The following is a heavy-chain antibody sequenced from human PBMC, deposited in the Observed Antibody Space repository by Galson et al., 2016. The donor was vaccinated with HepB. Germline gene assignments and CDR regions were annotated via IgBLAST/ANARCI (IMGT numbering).Heavy chain of an antibody. CDR1: GFTFSSYA. J-gene: IGHJ4*02. Sequence: SLRLSCAASGFTFSSYATTWVRQAPGKGLEWVSTISASGDTTYYADSVKGRFTISRDNAKNTLYLQMNSLRAEDTAVYYCAHGKVPYLLTTFDYWGQGTLVTVSS. D-gene: IGHD1-14*01. CDR2: ISASGDTT. V-gene: IGHV3-23*01. CDR3: AHGKVPYLLTTFDY.